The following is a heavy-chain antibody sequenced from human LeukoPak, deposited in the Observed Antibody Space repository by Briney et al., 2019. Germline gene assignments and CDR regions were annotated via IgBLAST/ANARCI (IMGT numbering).Heavy chain of an antibody. D-gene: IGHD6-13*01. CDR1: GFTFSTYE. J-gene: IGHJ4*02. CDR3: ARTPSSSSSWH. CDR2: ITSSGSGV. Sequence: GGSLRPPCAASGFTFSTYEMNWARQAPGKGLEWLSYITSSGSGVHYADSVKGRFTISRDNAENSLYLQMNSLRADDTAVYYCARTPSSSSSWHWGRGTLVTVSS. V-gene: IGHV3-48*03.